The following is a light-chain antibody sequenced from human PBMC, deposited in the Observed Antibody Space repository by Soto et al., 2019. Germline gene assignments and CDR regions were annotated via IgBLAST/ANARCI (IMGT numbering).Light chain of an antibody. Sequence: QSALTQPASVSESPGQSITISCTGTSSDVGASDFVSWYQQHPGKAPELIIYEISNRPSGVSSRFSGSKSGNTASLTISGVRPEDEADYYCCSYTDIALDVVFGGGTKLTVL. J-gene: IGLJ2*01. CDR3: CSYTDIALDVV. CDR2: EIS. V-gene: IGLV2-14*01. CDR1: SSDVGASDF.